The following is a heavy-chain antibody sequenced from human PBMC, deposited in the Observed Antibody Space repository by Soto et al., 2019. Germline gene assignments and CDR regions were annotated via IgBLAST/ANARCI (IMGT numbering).Heavy chain of an antibody. Sequence: ASVKVSCKTSGHTFSTYGITWVRQAPGHPLEWLGLISLYSDGTNYAQKFQGRVSMTTDTSTTTAYMELSSLRSDDTAVYFCGRVVPGAEAWFGPWGQGTLVTVSS. D-gene: IGHD2-2*01. V-gene: IGHV1-18*01. J-gene: IGHJ5*02. CDR2: ISLYSDGT. CDR3: GRVVPGAEAWFGP. CDR1: GHTFSTYG.